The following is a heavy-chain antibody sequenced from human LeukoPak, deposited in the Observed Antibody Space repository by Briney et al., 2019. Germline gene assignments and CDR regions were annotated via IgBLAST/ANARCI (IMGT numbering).Heavy chain of an antibody. V-gene: IGHV3-48*04. CDR3: VRDKVVTGYYFDY. J-gene: IGHJ4*02. D-gene: IGHD1-20*01. CDR2: ISGSSRSI. Sequence: GGSLRLSCVASEFTFINYGMNWARQAPGKGLEWVSYISGSSRSIYYADSVKGRLAISRDNAKDTVYLQVNSLRSVDTALHLWVRDKVVTGYYFDYWGQGTLVTVSS. CDR1: EFTFINYG.